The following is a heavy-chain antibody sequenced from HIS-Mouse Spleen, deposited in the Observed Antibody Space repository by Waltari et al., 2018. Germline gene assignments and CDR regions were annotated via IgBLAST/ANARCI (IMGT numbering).Heavy chain of an antibody. Sequence: QLQLQESGPGLVKPSETLSLPCPVSGGSIRSLSYYWGWIRQPPGKGLDWIGSIYYSGSTYYNPSLKSRVTISVDTSKNQFSLKLSSVTAADTAVYYCAREIPYSSSWYDWYFDLWGRGTLVTVSS. CDR1: GGSIRSLSYY. CDR3: AREIPYSSSWYDWYFDL. CDR2: IYYSGST. J-gene: IGHJ2*01. D-gene: IGHD6-13*01. V-gene: IGHV4-39*07.